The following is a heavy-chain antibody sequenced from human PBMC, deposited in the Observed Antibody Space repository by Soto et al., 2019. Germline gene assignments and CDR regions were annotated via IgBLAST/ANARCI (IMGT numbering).Heavy chain of an antibody. Sequence: ASVKVSCKASGYTFTAYYIHWARQAPGQGLEWMGWINLNSGGTNYAQKFQDRVTMTRDTSISTAYMELSRLRSDDTAVYYCARIDPVTINYYYGMDAWGQGTTVTVSS. CDR1: GYTFTAYY. CDR3: ARIDPVTINYYYGMDA. CDR2: INLNSGGT. D-gene: IGHD3-3*01. V-gene: IGHV1-2*02. J-gene: IGHJ6*02.